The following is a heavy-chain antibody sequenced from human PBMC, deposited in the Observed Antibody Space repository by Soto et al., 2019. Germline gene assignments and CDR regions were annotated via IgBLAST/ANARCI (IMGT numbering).Heavy chain of an antibody. CDR3: KVAGTNGVPNWFDP. J-gene: IGHJ5*02. CDR1: GGTFSSYT. CDR2: IIPILGIA. Sequence: QVQLVQSGAEVKKPGSSVKVSCKASGGTFSSYTISWVRQAPGQGLEWMGRIIPILGIANYAQKFQGRVTITADKSTSTAYMELSSLRAEDTAVYYCKVAGTNGVPNWFDPWGQGTLVTVSS. V-gene: IGHV1-69*02. D-gene: IGHD6-19*01.